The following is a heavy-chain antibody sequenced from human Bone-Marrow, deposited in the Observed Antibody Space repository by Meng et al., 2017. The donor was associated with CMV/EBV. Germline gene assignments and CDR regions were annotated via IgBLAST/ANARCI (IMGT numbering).Heavy chain of an antibody. CDR1: GFTFSTYW. CDR2: INQEGSEE. Sequence: GESLKISCAASGFTFSTYWVRWVRQATGKRLEWVAHINQEGSEEYYLDSVKGRLTISRDNAKNSLYLQMNSLGAEGTAVYYFATESLSRCWFHSGQGTLVTVSS. V-gene: IGHV3-7*01. CDR3: ATESLSRCWFH. J-gene: IGHJ4*02. D-gene: IGHD3-9*01.